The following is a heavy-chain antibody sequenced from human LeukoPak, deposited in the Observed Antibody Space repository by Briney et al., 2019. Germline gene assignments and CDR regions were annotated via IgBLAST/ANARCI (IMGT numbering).Heavy chain of an antibody. Sequence: GGSLRLSCAASGFTFSEYYMSWIRQAPGKGLEWVSYISSSGSTIYYADSVKGRFTISRDNAKNSLYLQMNSLRAEDTAVYYCARAPRRSGGSCYYVDYWGQGTLVTVSS. V-gene: IGHV3-11*01. J-gene: IGHJ4*02. CDR1: GFTFSEYY. CDR3: ARAPRRSGGSCYYVDY. D-gene: IGHD2-15*01. CDR2: ISSSGSTI.